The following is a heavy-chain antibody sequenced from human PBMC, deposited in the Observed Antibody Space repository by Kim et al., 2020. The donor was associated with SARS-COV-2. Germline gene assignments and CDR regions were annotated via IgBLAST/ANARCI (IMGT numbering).Heavy chain of an antibody. V-gene: IGHV3-30*03. CDR1: GFIFKNYG. CDR3: ATDQTNTDSDY. Sequence: GGSLRLSCAASGFIFKNYGMHWVRQAPGKGLDWVAVISGDGSKKSYADSVKGRFTITRDNSKGTLYLQMSSLRPEDTAVYYCATDQTNTDSDYWGQGVLVTVST. J-gene: IGHJ4*02. CDR2: ISGDGSKK. D-gene: IGHD2-8*01.